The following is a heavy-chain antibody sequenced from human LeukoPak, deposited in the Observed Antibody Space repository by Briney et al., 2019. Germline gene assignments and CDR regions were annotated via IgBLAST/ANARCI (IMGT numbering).Heavy chain of an antibody. CDR1: GFTFSSYN. CDR2: ISSSSSYI. Sequence: GGSLRLSCAASGFTFSSYNLNRVRQAPGKGVEGVSSISSSSSYIYYADSVKGRFTISRDNAKNSLYLQMNSLRAEDTAVYYCARVPLTHHGYYYYYMDVWGKGTTVTVSS. CDR3: ARVPLTHHGYYYYYMDV. D-gene: IGHD1-14*01. V-gene: IGHV3-21*01. J-gene: IGHJ6*03.